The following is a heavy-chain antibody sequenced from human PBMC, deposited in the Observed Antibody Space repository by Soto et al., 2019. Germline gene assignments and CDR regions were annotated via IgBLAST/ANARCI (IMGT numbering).Heavy chain of an antibody. CDR1: GYTLTELS. V-gene: IGHV1-24*01. CDR2: FDPEDGET. Sequence: QVQLVQSGAEVKKPGASVKVSCKVSGYTLTELSMHWVRQAPGKGLEWMGGFDPEDGETIYAQKFQGRVTMTEDTSTATDYMELSSLRSEDTAVYYCATANVLRFLEWLPRSLGGMDVWGQGTTVTVSS. CDR3: ATANVLRFLEWLPRSLGGMDV. D-gene: IGHD3-3*01. J-gene: IGHJ6*02.